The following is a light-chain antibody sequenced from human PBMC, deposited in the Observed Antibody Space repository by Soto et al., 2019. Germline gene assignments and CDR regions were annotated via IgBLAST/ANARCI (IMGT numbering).Light chain of an antibody. Sequence: QSVLTQPASVSGSPGQSIAISCTGTSSDVGGYNYVSWYQHHPCKAPKLMIYDVSNRPSGFSNRFSGSKSGNTASLTIFGLQAEDEADYYCSSYTSSSTYVFGTGTKVTVL. CDR3: SSYTSSSTYV. J-gene: IGLJ1*01. CDR1: SSDVGGYNY. CDR2: DVS. V-gene: IGLV2-14*03.